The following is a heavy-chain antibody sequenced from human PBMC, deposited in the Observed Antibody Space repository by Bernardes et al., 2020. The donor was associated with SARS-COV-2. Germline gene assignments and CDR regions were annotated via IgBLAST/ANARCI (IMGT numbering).Heavy chain of an antibody. J-gene: IGHJ4*02. Sequence: VGTLILSCRASGFIFSSSAMSWVRRAPGPGLEWVASISGRGGTPFYADSVKGRITISRDSSTNMAFLEMNSLRAEDTATYYCARGGSAGEFDYWGQGTLVTVSS. CDR2: ISGRGGTP. CDR3: ARGGSAGEFDY. CDR1: GFIFSSSA. V-gene: IGHV3-23*01.